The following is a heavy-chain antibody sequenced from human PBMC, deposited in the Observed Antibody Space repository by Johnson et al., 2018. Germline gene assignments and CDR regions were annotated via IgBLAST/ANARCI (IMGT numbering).Heavy chain of an antibody. CDR3: AKTYGSSGSAVDDAFDI. Sequence: VQLQESGGGLVQPGGSLRLSCAASGFTFSSYWMHWVRQAPGKGLVWVSRINSDGSSTSYADSVLGRFTISRNNAKNTLYLQMNSLRAVDTAVYYFAKTYGSSGSAVDDAFDIWGQGTMVTVSS. V-gene: IGHV3-74*01. CDR1: GFTFSSYW. CDR2: INSDGSST. J-gene: IGHJ3*02. D-gene: IGHD3-22*01.